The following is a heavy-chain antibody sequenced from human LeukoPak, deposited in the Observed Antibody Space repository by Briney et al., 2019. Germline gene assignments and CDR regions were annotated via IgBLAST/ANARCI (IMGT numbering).Heavy chain of an antibody. Sequence: SGGSLRLSCAASGFTFSSYSMNWVRQAPGEGLEWVSSISSSSSYIYYADSVKGRFTISRDNAKNSLYLQMNSLRAEDTAVYYCARSSSWSEGAFDIWGQGTMVTVSS. CDR3: ARSSSWSEGAFDI. V-gene: IGHV3-21*01. CDR2: ISSSSSYI. CDR1: GFTFSSYS. J-gene: IGHJ3*02. D-gene: IGHD6-13*01.